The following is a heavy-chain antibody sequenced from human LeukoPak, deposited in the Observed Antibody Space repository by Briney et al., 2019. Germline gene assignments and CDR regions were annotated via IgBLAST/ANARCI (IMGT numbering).Heavy chain of an antibody. J-gene: IGHJ4*02. CDR3: ASEAYYYDSSGYYKY. V-gene: IGHV4-4*07. CDR2: IYTSGST. Sequence: SETLSLTCTVSGGSISSFHWSWIRQPAGKGLEWIGRIYTSGSTNYNPSLKSRVTMSVDTSKNQFSLKLSSVTAADTAVYYCASEAYYYDSSGYYKYWGQGTLVTVSS. D-gene: IGHD3-22*01. CDR1: GGSISSFH.